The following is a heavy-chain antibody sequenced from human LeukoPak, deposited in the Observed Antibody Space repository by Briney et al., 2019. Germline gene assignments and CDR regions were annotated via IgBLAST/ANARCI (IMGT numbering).Heavy chain of an antibody. CDR3: ARSYNWGSRDDFDY. V-gene: IGHV1-8*01. Sequence: GASVKVSCKASGYTFTSYDINWVRQATGQGLEWVGWMNPNSGNTGYAQKFQGRVTMTRNTSISTAYMELSSLRSEDTAVYYCARSYNWGSRDDFDYWGQGTLVTVSS. CDR2: MNPNSGNT. J-gene: IGHJ4*02. D-gene: IGHD7-27*01. CDR1: GYTFTSYD.